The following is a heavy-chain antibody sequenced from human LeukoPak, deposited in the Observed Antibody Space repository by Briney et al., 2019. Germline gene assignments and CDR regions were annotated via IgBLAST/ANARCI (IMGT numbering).Heavy chain of an antibody. CDR1: GFTFSSYW. V-gene: IGHV3-74*01. CDR2: IASDGSST. CDR3: ARGRPHGNDY. J-gene: IGHJ4*02. Sequence: GGSLRLSCAAPGFTFSSYWMNWVRHAPGNGLVWVSRIASDGSSTIYADFVKGRFSISRDNANNTLYLQRNSLRVEDTAVYYCARGRPHGNDYWGQGTLVTVSS. D-gene: IGHD4-23*01.